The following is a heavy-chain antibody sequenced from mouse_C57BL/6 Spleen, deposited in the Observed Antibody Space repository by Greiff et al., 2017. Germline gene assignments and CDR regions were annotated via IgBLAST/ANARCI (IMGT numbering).Heavy chain of an antibody. J-gene: IGHJ4*01. CDR1: GYTFTSYT. D-gene: IGHD2-3*01. V-gene: IGHV1-4*01. CDR3: ARAYDGYYYAMDY. CDR2: INPSSGYT. Sequence: QVQLQQSGAELARPGASVKMSCKASGYTFTSYTMHWVKQRPGQGLEWIGYINPSSGYTKYNQKFKDKATLTADKSSSTAYMQLSSLTSEESAVYYGARAYDGYYYAMDYWGQGTSVTVSS.